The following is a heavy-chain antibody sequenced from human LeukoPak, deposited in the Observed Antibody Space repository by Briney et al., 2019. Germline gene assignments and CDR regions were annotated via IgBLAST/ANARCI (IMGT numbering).Heavy chain of an antibody. J-gene: IGHJ4*02. CDR3: ARRKGDGYNSPFDY. Sequence: GESLKISCKGSGYSFSNYCIGWVRQMPGKGLEWMGNIYPADSDTRYSPSFQGQVTISADKSITTAYLQWSSLRASDTAVYYCARRKGDGYNSPFDYWGEGTLVTVSS. CDR1: GYSFSNYC. CDR2: IYPADSDT. D-gene: IGHD5-24*01. V-gene: IGHV5-51*01.